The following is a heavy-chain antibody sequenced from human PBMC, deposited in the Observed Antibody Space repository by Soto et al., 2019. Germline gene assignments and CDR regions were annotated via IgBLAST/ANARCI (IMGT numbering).Heavy chain of an antibody. CDR1: GLIFSNYA. CDR3: TKDHMGFYGSGSYFSI. Sequence: QPGGSLRLSCAASGLIFSNYAMHWVRQAPGKGLEWVAVISRDGSNIYYTDSVKGRFTISRDNSKNTLYLQMNSLRAEDKAVYYCTKDHMGFYGSGSYFSIWGQGTLVTVSS. CDR2: ISRDGSNI. D-gene: IGHD3-10*01. J-gene: IGHJ3*02. V-gene: IGHV3-30*18.